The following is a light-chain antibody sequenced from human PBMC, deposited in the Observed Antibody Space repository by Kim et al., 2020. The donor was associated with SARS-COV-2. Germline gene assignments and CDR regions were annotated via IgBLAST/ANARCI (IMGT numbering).Light chain of an antibody. J-gene: IGKJ2*01. V-gene: IGKV3-20*01. Sequence: LSPGERATLACRASQSIAPNHLAWVQQKPGQAPRLLIYGTSSRATGIPDRFSASESGTDFTLTISRLEPEDVAVYFCQEYDRPPYTFGQGTKLEI. CDR2: GTS. CDR3: QEYDRPPYT. CDR1: QSIAPNH.